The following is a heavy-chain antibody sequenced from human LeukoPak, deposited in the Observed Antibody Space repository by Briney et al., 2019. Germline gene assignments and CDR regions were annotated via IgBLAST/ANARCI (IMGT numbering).Heavy chain of an antibody. CDR2: IILILGIA. Sequence: VASVKVSCKASGGTFSSYAISWVRQAPGQGLEWMGRIILILGIANYAQKFQGRVTITADKSTSTAYMELSSLRSEDTAVYYCARDPRAYYDFWSGPGFFDYWGQGTLVTVSS. CDR3: ARDPRAYYDFWSGPGFFDY. J-gene: IGHJ4*02. D-gene: IGHD3-3*01. V-gene: IGHV1-69*04. CDR1: GGTFSSYA.